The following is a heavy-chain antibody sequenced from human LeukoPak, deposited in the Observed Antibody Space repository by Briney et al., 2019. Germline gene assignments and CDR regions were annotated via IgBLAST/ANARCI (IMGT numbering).Heavy chain of an antibody. V-gene: IGHV3-30*03. J-gene: IGHJ4*02. D-gene: IGHD1-26*01. CDR2: ISYDGSNK. CDR3: ARVSTLVGATPEGFFDY. CDR1: GFTFSSYG. Sequence: PGGSLRLSCAASGFTFSSYGMHWVRQAPGKGLEWVAVISYDGSNKYYADSVKGRFTISRDNSKNSLYLQMNSLRAEDTAAYYCARVSTLVGATPEGFFDYWGQGTLVTVSS.